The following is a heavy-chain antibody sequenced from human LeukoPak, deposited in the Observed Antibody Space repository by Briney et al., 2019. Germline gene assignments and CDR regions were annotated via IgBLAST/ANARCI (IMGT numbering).Heavy chain of an antibody. Sequence: GRSLRLSCAASGFTFSSYAMHWVRQAPGKGLEWVAVISYDGSNKYYADSVKGRFTISRDNSKNTLYLQMNSLRAEDTAVYYCASEYSSGWAVPGYWGQGTLVTVSS. J-gene: IGHJ4*02. CDR2: ISYDGSNK. D-gene: IGHD6-19*01. CDR3: ASEYSSGWAVPGY. CDR1: GFTFSSYA. V-gene: IGHV3-30-3*01.